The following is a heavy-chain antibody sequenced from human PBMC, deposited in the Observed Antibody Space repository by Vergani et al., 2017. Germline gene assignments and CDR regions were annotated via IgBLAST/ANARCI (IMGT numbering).Heavy chain of an antibody. CDR1: GFTFSSYS. CDR2: ISSSSSYI. CDR3: AREGLVAARGGLFDY. V-gene: IGHV3-21*01. Sequence: EVQLVESGGGLVKPGGSLRLSCAASGFTFSSYSMNWVRQAPGKGLEWVSSISSSSSYIYYADSVKGRFTISRDNAKNSLYLQMNSLRAEDTAVYYCAREGLVAARGGLFDYWGQGTLVTVSS. J-gene: IGHJ4*02. D-gene: IGHD6-13*01.